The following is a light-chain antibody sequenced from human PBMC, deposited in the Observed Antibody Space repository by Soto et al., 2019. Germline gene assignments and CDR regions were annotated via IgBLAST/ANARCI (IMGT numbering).Light chain of an antibody. J-gene: IGLJ1*01. CDR1: SSDVGNYDY. Sequence: QSVLTQPAFVSGSPGQSITISCTGTSSDVGNYDYVSWYQQHPGKVPKLMIYDVSNRPSGVSNRFSGSKSGNTASLTISGLQAEDEADYYCISFTTRATYVFGTGTKVT. CDR2: DVS. CDR3: ISFTTRATYV. V-gene: IGLV2-14*01.